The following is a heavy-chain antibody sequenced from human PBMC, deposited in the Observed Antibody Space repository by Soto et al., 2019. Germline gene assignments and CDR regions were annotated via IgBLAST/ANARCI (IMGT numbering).Heavy chain of an antibody. V-gene: IGHV4-39*01. CDR3: ARGSYYDILTGYPLPFDY. J-gene: IGHJ4*02. Sequence: QLQLQESGPGLVKPSETLSLTCTVSGGSISSSSYYWGWIRQPPGKGLEWIGSIYYSGSTYYNPSLTRRLTISVDTSNNQFSLQLSSVTAADTAVYYCARGSYYDILTGYPLPFDYWGQGTLVTVSS. CDR1: GGSISSSSYY. CDR2: IYYSGST. D-gene: IGHD3-9*01.